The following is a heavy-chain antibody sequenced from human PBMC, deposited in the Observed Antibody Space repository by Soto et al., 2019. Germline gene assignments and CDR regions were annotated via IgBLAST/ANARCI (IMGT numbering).Heavy chain of an antibody. CDR3: ARAYDYGDSDDAFDI. CDR2: ISSSSSTI. J-gene: IGHJ3*02. D-gene: IGHD4-17*01. V-gene: IGHV3-48*01. CDR1: GFTFSSYS. Sequence: PGGSLRLSCAASGFTFSSYSMNWVRQAPGKGLEWVSYISSSSSTIYYADSVKGRFTISRDNAKNSLYLQMNSLRAEDTAVYYCARAYDYGDSDDAFDIWGQGTMVTVS.